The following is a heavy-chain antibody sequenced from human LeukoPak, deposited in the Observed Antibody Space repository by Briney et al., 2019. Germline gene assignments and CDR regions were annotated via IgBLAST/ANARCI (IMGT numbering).Heavy chain of an antibody. CDR2: ISGSGGST. J-gene: IGHJ4*02. D-gene: IGHD3-22*01. V-gene: IGHV3-23*01. Sequence: GGSLRLSCAASGFTFSSYAMSWVRQAPGKGLEWVSAISGSGGSTYYADSVKGRFTISRDNAKNSLYLQMNSLRAEDTAVYYCARVGGGYYPSYYFDFWGQGTLVTVSS. CDR1: GFTFSSYA. CDR3: ARVGGGYYPSYYFDF.